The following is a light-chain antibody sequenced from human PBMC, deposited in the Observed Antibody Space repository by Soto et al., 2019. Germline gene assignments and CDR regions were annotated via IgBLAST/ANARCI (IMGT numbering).Light chain of an antibody. V-gene: IGLV2-14*01. CDR1: SSDVGGYNY. CDR2: DVS. CDR3: SSYTSSSLVV. Sequence: QPALTQPASVSGSPGQSITISCTGTSSDVGGYNYVSWYQQHPGRAPKLMIYDVSTRPSGVSNRFSGSKSGNTASLTISGLRAEDEADYYCSSYTSSSLVVFGGGTKLTVL. J-gene: IGLJ2*01.